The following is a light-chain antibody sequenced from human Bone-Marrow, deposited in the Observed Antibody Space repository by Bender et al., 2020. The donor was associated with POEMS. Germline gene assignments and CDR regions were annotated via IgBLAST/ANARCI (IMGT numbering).Light chain of an antibody. CDR2: EVS. Sequence: QSALTQPASVSGSPGQSITISCAGTSSDVGSYDLVSWYQQHPGKAPKLMIYEVSKRPSGVSNRFSGSKSGNTASLTISGLQAEDEADYYCCSYADSSTLVLGTGTKVTVL. CDR3: CSYADSSTLV. V-gene: IGLV2-23*02. J-gene: IGLJ1*01. CDR1: SSDVGSYDL.